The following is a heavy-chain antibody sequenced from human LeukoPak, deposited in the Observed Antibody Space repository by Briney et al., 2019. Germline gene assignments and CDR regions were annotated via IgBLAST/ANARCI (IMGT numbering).Heavy chain of an antibody. J-gene: IGHJ6*02. CDR2: IIPIFGTA. V-gene: IGHV1-69*13. CDR3: ASFGYSSSWYQKSPYYYYGMDV. Sequence: SVKVSCKASGGTFSSYAISWVRQAPGQGLEWMGGIIPIFGTANYAQKFQGRVTITADESTSTAYVELSSLRSEDTAVYYCASFGYSSSWYQKSPYYYYGMDVWGQGTTVTVSS. CDR1: GGTFSSYA. D-gene: IGHD6-13*01.